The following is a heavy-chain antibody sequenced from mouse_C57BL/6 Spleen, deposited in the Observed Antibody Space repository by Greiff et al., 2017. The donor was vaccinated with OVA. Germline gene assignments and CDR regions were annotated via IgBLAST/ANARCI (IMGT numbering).Heavy chain of an antibody. Sequence: QVQLQQPGAELVKPGASVKMSCKASGYTFTSYWINWVKQRPGQGLEWIGDIYPGSGSTYYNETFKSKATLTVDTSSSTAYMQLSSLTSEDAAVYYCATDGNVDYWGQGTTLTVSS. CDR2: IYPGSGST. V-gene: IGHV1-55*01. J-gene: IGHJ2*01. CDR1: GYTFTSYW. D-gene: IGHD2-1*01. CDR3: ATDGNVDY.